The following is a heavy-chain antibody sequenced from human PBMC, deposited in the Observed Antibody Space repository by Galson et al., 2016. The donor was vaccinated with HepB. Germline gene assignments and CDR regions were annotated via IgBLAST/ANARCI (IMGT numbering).Heavy chain of an antibody. Sequence: SLRLSCAASGFTSSSFTMNWVRQAPGQGLEWVSYISRLSTTIYYADSVKGRFTVSRDDAKNSLYLKMNSLRAEDTAMYYCARAKDNRTKLRNPFDLWGQGTMVTVSS. V-gene: IGHV3-48*01. CDR2: ISRLSTTI. CDR1: GFTSSSFT. D-gene: IGHD1-14*01. J-gene: IGHJ3*01. CDR3: ARAKDNRTKLRNPFDL.